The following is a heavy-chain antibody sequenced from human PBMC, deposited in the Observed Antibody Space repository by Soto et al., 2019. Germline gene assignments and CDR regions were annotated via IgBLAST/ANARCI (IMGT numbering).Heavy chain of an antibody. CDR2: IYHGST. V-gene: IGHV4-59*12. J-gene: IGHJ4*02. D-gene: IGHD6-19*01. CDR3: ARAGGLGAVAVDY. CDR1: GGSISSYY. Sequence: PSETLSLTCTVSGGSISSYYWSWIRQPPGKGLEWIGYIYHGSTYYNPSLKSRVTISVDRSKNQFSLKLSSVTAADTAVYYCARAGGLGAVAVDYWGQGTLVTVSS.